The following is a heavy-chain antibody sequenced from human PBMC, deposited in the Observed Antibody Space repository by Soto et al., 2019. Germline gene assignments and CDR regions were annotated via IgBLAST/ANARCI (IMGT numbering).Heavy chain of an antibody. J-gene: IGHJ5*02. CDR3: ARSLSSGYSGPAWFDP. D-gene: IGHD5-12*01. CDR2: INAGNGDT. Sequence: ASVKVSCKASGYIFTNYAMHWVRQAPGQRLEWMGWINAGNGDTGHSQKFQGRITITSDTSASTAYMELSSLRSEDTAVYYCARSLSSGYSGPAWFDPWGQGSLVTVSS. V-gene: IGHV1-3*01. CDR1: GYIFTNYA.